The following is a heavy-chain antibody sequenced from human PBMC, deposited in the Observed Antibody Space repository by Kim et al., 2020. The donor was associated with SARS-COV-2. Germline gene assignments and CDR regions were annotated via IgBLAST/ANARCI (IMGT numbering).Heavy chain of an antibody. D-gene: IGHD3-3*01. J-gene: IGHJ4*02. Sequence: YAQKFQGRVTMTRDTSISPAYMELSRLRSDDTAVYYCARLGVVDYYFDYWGQGTLVTVSS. CDR3: ARLGVVDYYFDY. V-gene: IGHV1-2*02.